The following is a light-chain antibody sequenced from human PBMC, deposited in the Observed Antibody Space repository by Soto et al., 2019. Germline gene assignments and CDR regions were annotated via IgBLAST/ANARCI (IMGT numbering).Light chain of an antibody. CDR3: QQYGSSPLPP. CDR1: QRVSSSY. V-gene: IGKV3D-20*01. CDR2: DAS. J-gene: IGKJ3*01. Sequence: EIVLTQSPATRSLSPGERATLACGASQRVSSSYLAWYQQKPGLAPRLLIYDASSRATGIPDRFSGSGSGTDFTLNIRRLEPEDFAVYFGQQYGSSPLPPFGPGTKVDIK.